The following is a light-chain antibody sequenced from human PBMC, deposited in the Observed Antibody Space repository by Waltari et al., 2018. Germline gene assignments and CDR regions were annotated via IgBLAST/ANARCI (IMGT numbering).Light chain of an antibody. CDR3: QQSQGVPFT. CDR1: LSIDKG. Sequence: DVQMSQSPSSLSASVGDRVTITCRASLSIDKGLNWYQQKPGTAPKLLIYASSTLQSGVPSRFTGSGSGTHFTLTISSLQPEDIATYSCQQSQGVPFTFGQGTKVDIK. J-gene: IGKJ2*01. V-gene: IGKV1-39*01. CDR2: ASS.